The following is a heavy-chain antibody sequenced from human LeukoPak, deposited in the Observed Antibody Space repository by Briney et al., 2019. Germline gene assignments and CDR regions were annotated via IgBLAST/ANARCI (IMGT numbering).Heavy chain of an antibody. Sequence: SETLSLTCTVSGGSISSYYWSWIRRPPGKGLEWIGYIYYSGSTNYNPSLKSRVTISVDTSKNQFSLKLSSVTAADTAVYYCARALGNVDTAMVRWFDPWGQGTLVTVSS. CDR3: ARALGNVDTAMVRWFDP. CDR2: IYYSGST. V-gene: IGHV4-59*01. D-gene: IGHD5-18*01. CDR1: GGSISSYY. J-gene: IGHJ5*02.